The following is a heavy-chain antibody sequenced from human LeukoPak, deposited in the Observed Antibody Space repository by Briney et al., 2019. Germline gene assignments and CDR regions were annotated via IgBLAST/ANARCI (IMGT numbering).Heavy chain of an antibody. Sequence: SETLSLTCTVSGGSISRHYWSWVRQPPGKGLEWIGDIYYSGSTNYNPCRKSRVPISVDTSKNQFSLKLSSVTAADTAVYYCASAPRGYSSSYNWFDPWGQGTLVTVSS. J-gene: IGHJ5*02. CDR1: GGSISRHY. V-gene: IGHV4-59*11. CDR3: ASAPRGYSSSYNWFDP. CDR2: IYYSGST. D-gene: IGHD6-6*01.